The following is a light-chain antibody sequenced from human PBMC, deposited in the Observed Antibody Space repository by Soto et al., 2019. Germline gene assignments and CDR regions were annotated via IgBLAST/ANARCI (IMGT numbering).Light chain of an antibody. V-gene: IGKV3D-20*01. CDR1: QSVDNE. J-gene: IGKJ1*01. CDR3: QQYGTSPRT. Sequence: EIVLTQSPATLSVSPGDRATLSCRASQSVDNELAWYQQKPGQPPRLLIYDASTRATGIPARFSGSQSGTEFTLTISRLEPEDFAVYYCQQYGTSPRTFGQGTKVDIK. CDR2: DAS.